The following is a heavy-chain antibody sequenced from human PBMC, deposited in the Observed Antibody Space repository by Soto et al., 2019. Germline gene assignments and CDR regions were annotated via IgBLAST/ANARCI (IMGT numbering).Heavy chain of an antibody. J-gene: IGHJ4*02. CDR2: IYYSGST. V-gene: IGHV4-61*08. CDR1: GGSISRGGYY. CDR3: ARYPRLDC. Sequence: TSETLSLTCTVSGGSISRGGYYWSWIRQHPGKGLEWIGYIYYSGSTNYNPSLRSRVTISIDTSKNQFSLQLSSVTAADTAVYFCARYPRLDCWGQGTLVTVSS.